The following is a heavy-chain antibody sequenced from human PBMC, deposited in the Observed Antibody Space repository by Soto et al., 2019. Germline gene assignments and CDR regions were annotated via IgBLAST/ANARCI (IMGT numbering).Heavy chain of an antibody. CDR3: AREGYNWNYYYYYYMDV. Sequence: EVQLVESGGGLVQPGGSPRLSCAASGFTFSSYWMHWVRQAPGKGLVWVSRINSDGSSTSYADSVKGRFTISRDNAKNTLYLQMNSLRAEDTAVYYCAREGYNWNYYYYYYMDVWGKGTTVTVSS. D-gene: IGHD1-20*01. V-gene: IGHV3-74*01. CDR2: INSDGSST. J-gene: IGHJ6*03. CDR1: GFTFSSYW.